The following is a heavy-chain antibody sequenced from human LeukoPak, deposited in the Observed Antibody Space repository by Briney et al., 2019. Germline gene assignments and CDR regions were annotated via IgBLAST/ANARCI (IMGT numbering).Heavy chain of an antibody. D-gene: IGHD3-22*01. Sequence: GGSPRRSCAASGFTLCSYGMSWGRPAPGEGPEWVSAISGSGGSTYYADSVKGRFTISRDNSKNTLYLQMNSLRPEDTAVYYCAKKWSGDYDSSGINDAFDLWGQGTMVTVSS. V-gene: IGHV3-23*01. CDR3: AKKWSGDYDSSGINDAFDL. CDR1: GFTLCSYG. CDR2: ISGSGGST. J-gene: IGHJ3*01.